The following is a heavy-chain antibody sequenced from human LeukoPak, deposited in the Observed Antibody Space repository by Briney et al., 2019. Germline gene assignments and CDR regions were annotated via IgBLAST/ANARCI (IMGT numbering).Heavy chain of an antibody. J-gene: IGHJ4*02. D-gene: IGHD4-17*01. Sequence: PGGSLRLSCAASGFTFSSYAMSWVRQAPGKGLEWVSAISGSGGSTYYADSVKGRFTISRDNSKNTLYLQMNSLRAEDTAVYYCATLLTTVTTRDCFDYWGQGTLVTVSS. V-gene: IGHV3-23*01. CDR2: ISGSGGST. CDR1: GFTFSSYA. CDR3: ATLLTTVTTRDCFDY.